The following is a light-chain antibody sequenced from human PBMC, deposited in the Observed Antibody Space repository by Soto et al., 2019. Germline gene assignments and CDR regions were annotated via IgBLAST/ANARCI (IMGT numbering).Light chain of an antibody. CDR2: ANN. J-gene: IGLJ1*01. V-gene: IGLV1-40*01. Sequence: QSVLTQPPSVSGTPGQTVTISCTGSSSTIGAGYDVHWYQQFPGTAPKLLVFANNNRPEGVPDRFSCSKSGTSASLAITGLHAEEEATYYCQSYHPSLPGVFGTGTKLTVL. CDR1: SSTIGAGYD. CDR3: QSYHPSLPGV.